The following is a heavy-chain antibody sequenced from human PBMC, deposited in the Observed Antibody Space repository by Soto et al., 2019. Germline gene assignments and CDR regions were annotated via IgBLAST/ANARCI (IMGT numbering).Heavy chain of an antibody. J-gene: IGHJ5*02. CDR3: ARDRGGRDWFDP. CDR1: GGSISSYY. Sequence: LSLTCTVSGGSISSYYWSWIRQPPGKGLEWIGYIYYSGSTNYNPSLKSRVTISVDTSKNQFSLKLSSVTAADTAVYYCARDRGGRDWFDPWGQGTLVTVSS. CDR2: IYYSGST. V-gene: IGHV4-59*01.